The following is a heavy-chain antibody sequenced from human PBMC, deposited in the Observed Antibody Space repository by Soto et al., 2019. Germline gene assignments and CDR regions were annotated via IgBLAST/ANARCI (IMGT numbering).Heavy chain of an antibody. D-gene: IGHD3-16*01. J-gene: IGHJ6*02. CDR1: GFTFNNYG. V-gene: IGHV3-33*01. Sequence: QVQLVESGGGVVQPGRSLRLSCAASGFTFNNYGMHWVRQAPGKGLEWVAVIWYDGNNKYYADSVKGRFTISRDNSKNTLYLQMNSLRAEDTAVYYCARDRALGQGAHYYYYGMDVWGQGTTVTVSS. CDR2: IWYDGNNK. CDR3: ARDRALGQGAHYYYYGMDV.